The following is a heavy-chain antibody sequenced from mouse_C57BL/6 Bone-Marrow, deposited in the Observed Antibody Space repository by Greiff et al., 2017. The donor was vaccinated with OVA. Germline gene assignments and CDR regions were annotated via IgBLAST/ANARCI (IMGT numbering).Heavy chain of an antibody. CDR2: ISSGSSTI. J-gene: IGHJ1*03. CDR1: GFTFSDYG. Sequence: DVMLVESGGGLVKPGGSLKLSCAASGFTFSDYGMHWVRQAPEKGLEWVAYISSGSSTIYYADTVKGRFTISRDKAKNTLFLQMTCLKSEDSAMYDCARRTGYFDVWGTGTTVTVSS. V-gene: IGHV5-17*01. CDR3: ARRTGYFDV.